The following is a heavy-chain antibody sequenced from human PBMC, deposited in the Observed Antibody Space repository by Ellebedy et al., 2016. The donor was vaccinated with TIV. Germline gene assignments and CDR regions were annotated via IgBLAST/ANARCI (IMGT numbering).Heavy chain of an antibody. Sequence: MPSETLSLTCTVSGGSISSYSWNWMRQPPGKGLEWIGYIYYSGSTNYNPSLKSRVTIAVDMSKNQFSLKLRSVTAADTAGYYCARAVGAFEIWGQGSMVTVSS. CDR2: IYYSGST. J-gene: IGHJ3*02. V-gene: IGHV4-59*01. CDR3: ARAVGAFEI. CDR1: GGSISSYS.